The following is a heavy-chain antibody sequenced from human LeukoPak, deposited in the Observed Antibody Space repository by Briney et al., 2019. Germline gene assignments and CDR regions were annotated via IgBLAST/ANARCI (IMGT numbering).Heavy chain of an antibody. J-gene: IGHJ4*02. CDR1: GFTFSSYA. D-gene: IGHD3-22*01. V-gene: IGHV3-23*01. CDR3: AIDLTGDSSGYSGY. Sequence: PGGSLRLSCAASGFTFSSYAMSWVRQAPGKGLEWVSAISGSGGSTYYADSVKGRFTISRDNSKNTLYLQMNSLRAEDTAVYYCAIDLTGDSSGYSGYWGQGTLVTVSS. CDR2: ISGSGGST.